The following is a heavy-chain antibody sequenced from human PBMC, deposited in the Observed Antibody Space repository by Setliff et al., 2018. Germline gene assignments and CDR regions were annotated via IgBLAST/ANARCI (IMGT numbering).Heavy chain of an antibody. D-gene: IGHD2-2*01. V-gene: IGHV1-18*01. Sequence: ASVKVSCKASGYTFANYGVTWVRQAPGQGLEWMGWISAYTGNAYYAHKLQDRVTMTTDTSTGTAYMELRSLTSDDTAVYYCSRLVRYCTTTSCQRLSGDEYWGQGTVVTVSS. CDR2: ISAYTGNA. J-gene: IGHJ4*02. CDR3: SRLVRYCTTTSCQRLSGDEY. CDR1: GYTFANYG.